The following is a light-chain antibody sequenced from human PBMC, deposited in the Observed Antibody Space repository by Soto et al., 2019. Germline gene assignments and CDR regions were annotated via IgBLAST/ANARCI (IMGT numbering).Light chain of an antibody. V-gene: IGKV1-39*01. J-gene: IGKJ2*01. CDR3: QQSYSNPPYT. Sequence: DLQMTQSPSSLSASVGDRVTITCRASQSISSYLNWYQQKPGKAPKLLIYAASSLQSGVPSRFSGSGAGTDFTLNISSPQPENFATYFCQQSYSNPPYTFGQGTKLEIK. CDR2: AAS. CDR1: QSISSY.